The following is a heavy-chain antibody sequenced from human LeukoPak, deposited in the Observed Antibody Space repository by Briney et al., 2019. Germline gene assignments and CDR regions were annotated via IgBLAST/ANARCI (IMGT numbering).Heavy chain of an antibody. CDR2: ITSSSSYI. CDR1: GFTFSSYI. Sequence: GGSLRLSCAASGFTFSSYIVTWVRQAPGRGLEWVSSITSSSSYIYYADSVKGRFTISRDNAKNSLYLQMNSLRAEDTALYYCTRAAGVAVAAVDYWGQGTLVTVSS. D-gene: IGHD6-19*01. J-gene: IGHJ4*02. CDR3: TRAAGVAVAAVDY. V-gene: IGHV3-21*01.